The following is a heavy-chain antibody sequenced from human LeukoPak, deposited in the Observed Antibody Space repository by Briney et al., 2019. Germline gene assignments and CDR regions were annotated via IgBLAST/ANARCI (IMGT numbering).Heavy chain of an antibody. D-gene: IGHD1-26*01. CDR1: GFTFSSSW. V-gene: IGHV3-74*01. CDR2: INSVGSST. J-gene: IGHJ4*02. CDR3: ARGRNGSYDY. Sequence: PGGSLRLSCAAAGFTFSSSWMHWVRQAPGKGLGWVSGINSVGSSTSYGDSVKGRVKISRDTAKNTACMQRNSLRADDTGMYYCARGRNGSYDYWGQGTLV.